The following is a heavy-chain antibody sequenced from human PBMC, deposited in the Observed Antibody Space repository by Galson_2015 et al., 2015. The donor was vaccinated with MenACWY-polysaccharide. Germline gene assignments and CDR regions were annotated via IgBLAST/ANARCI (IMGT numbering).Heavy chain of an antibody. CDR1: GYTFIRNA. J-gene: IGHJ3*02. Sequence: SVKVSCKATGYTFIRNAMHWVRQAPGQALEWMGWITTASGNTRYSQNFQGRVTITRDTSASTAYMELSSLGSEDTAVYYCAREASSGGGVFEMWGQGTMVTVSS. V-gene: IGHV1-3*04. D-gene: IGHD6-19*01. CDR2: ITTASGNT. CDR3: AREASSGGGVFEM.